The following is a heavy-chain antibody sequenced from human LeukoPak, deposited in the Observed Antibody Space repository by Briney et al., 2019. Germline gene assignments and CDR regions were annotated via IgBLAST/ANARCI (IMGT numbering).Heavy chain of an antibody. CDR3: ARLPTYYYGSGSYLGYYGMDV. CDR1: GYSFTSYW. CDR2: IYPGDSDT. V-gene: IGHV5-51*01. Sequence: GKSLKISCKGSGYSFTSYWIGWVRQMPGKGLEWMGIIYPGDSDTRYSPSFQGQVTISADKSISTAYLQWSSLKASDTAMYYCARLPTYYYGSGSYLGYYGMDVWGQGTTVTVSS. D-gene: IGHD3-10*01. J-gene: IGHJ6*02.